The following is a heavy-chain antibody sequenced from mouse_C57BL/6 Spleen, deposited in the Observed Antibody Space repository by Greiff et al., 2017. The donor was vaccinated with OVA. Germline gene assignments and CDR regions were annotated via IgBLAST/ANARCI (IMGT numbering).Heavy chain of an antibody. J-gene: IGHJ1*03. Sequence: EVKVEESGEGLVKPGGSLKLSCAASGFTFSSYAMSWVRQTPEKRLEWVAYISSGGDYIYYADTVKGRFTISRDNARNTLYLQMSSLKSEDTAMYYCTRDRGYYYGSREWYFDVWGTGTTVTVSS. CDR2: ISSGGDYI. CDR1: GFTFSSYA. D-gene: IGHD1-1*01. CDR3: TRDRGYYYGSREWYFDV. V-gene: IGHV5-9-1*02.